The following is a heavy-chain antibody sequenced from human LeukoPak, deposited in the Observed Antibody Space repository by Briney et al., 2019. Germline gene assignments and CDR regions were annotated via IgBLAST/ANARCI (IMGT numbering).Heavy chain of an antibody. D-gene: IGHD6-19*01. CDR2: IWYDGSNK. Sequence: PGGSLRLSCAASGFTFSSYGMHWVRQAPGKGLEWVAVIWYDGSNKYYADFVKGRFTISRDNSKNTLYLQMNGLRAEETAMYYCATPYTSGWSLYFDNWGQGTLVTVSS. V-gene: IGHV3-30*02. CDR3: ATPYTSGWSLYFDN. J-gene: IGHJ4*02. CDR1: GFTFSSYG.